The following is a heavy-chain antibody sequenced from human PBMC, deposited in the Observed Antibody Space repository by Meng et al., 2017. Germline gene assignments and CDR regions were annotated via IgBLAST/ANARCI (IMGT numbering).Heavy chain of an antibody. J-gene: IGHJ2*01. CDR3: ATDGQDSSGYYSWYFDL. CDR2: INAGNGNT. CDR1: GYTFTSYG. V-gene: IGHV1-18*01. D-gene: IGHD3-22*01. Sequence: VQLVQSGAEVKKPGASVKVSCKASGYTFTSYGISWVRQAPGQGLEWMGWINAGNGNTKYSQKFQGRVTITRDTSASTAYMELSSLRSEDTAVYYCATDGQDSSGYYSWYFDLWGRGTLVTVSS.